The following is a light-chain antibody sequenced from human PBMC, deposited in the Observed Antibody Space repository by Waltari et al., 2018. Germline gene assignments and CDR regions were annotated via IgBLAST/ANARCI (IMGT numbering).Light chain of an antibody. CDR2: DVN. V-gene: IGLV2-11*01. Sequence: QSALTQPRSVSGSPGQSVTLSCPGTSSDVGGYYFVSWYQQHPGKAPKVMISDVNKRPSGVPDRFSGSKSGNTASLTISGLQAEDEADYYCCSYAGSYTWVLGGGTQLTVL. J-gene: IGLJ3*02. CDR1: SSDVGGYYF. CDR3: CSYAGSYTWV.